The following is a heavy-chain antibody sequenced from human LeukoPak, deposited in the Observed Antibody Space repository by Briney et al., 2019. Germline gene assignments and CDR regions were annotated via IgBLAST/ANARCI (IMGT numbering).Heavy chain of an antibody. V-gene: IGHV4-61*01. CDR1: GGSISSGSYY. Sequence: SETLSLTCTVSGGSISSGSYYWSWIRQPPGKGLEWIGYIYYSGSTNYNPSLKSRVTISVDTSKNQSSLKLSSVTAADTAVYYCARVYYSNSYDYWYFDLWGRGTLVTVSS. CDR3: ARVYYSNSYDYWYFDL. D-gene: IGHD6-13*01. J-gene: IGHJ2*01. CDR2: IYYSGST.